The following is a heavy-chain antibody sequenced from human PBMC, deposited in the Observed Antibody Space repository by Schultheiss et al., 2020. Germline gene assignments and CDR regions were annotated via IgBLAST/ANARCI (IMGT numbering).Heavy chain of an antibody. D-gene: IGHD6-13*01. J-gene: IGHJ6*02. CDR2: TSAYNGNT. CDR1: GYTFTRYG. Sequence: ASVKVSCKASGYTFTRYGISWVRQAPGQGLEWMGWTSAYNGNTNYAQKLQGRVTMTTDTSTSTAYMELRSLRSDDTAVYYCARDRVAAAVRVRRNYYYYGMDVWGQGTTVTVSS. CDR3: ARDRVAAAVRVRRNYYYYGMDV. V-gene: IGHV1-18*01.